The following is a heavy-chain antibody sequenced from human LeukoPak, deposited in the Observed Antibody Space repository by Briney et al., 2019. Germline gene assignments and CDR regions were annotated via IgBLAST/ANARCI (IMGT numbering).Heavy chain of an antibody. J-gene: IGHJ3*02. CDR2: ISSSSSYI. CDR1: GFTFSSYS. V-gene: IGHV3-21*01. D-gene: IGHD1-20*01. CDR3: ARDQDNWNDVVAFDI. Sequence: GGSLRLSCAASGFTFSSYSMNWVRQAPGKGLEWVSSISSSSSYIYYADSVKGRFTISRDNAKNSLYLQMNSLRAEDTAVYYCARDQDNWNDVVAFDIWGQGTMVTVSS.